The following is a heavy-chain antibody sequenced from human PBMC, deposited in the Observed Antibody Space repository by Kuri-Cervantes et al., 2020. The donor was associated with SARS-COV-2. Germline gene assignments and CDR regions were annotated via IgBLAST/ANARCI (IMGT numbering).Heavy chain of an antibody. J-gene: IGHJ4*02. CDR1: GGSFSGYY. V-gene: IGHV4-34*01. D-gene: IGHD3-10*01. Sequence: GSLRLSCAVYGGSFSGYYWSWIRQPPGKGLEWIGEINHSGSTNYNPSLKSRVTISVDTSKNQFSLKLSSVTAADTAVYYCARGYGSGSYYMRDFDYWGQGTLVTVSS. CDR3: ARGYGSGSYYMRDFDY. CDR2: INHSGST.